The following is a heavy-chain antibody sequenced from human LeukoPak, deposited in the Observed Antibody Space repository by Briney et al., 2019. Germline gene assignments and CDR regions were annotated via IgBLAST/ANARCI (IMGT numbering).Heavy chain of an antibody. CDR3: ARDLEYSSSWVVYFDY. CDR2: IYYSGST. J-gene: IGHJ4*02. CDR1: GGSISSSSYH. Sequence: PSETLSLTCTVSGGSISSSSYHWGWIRQPPGKGLEWIGIIYYSGSTYYNPSLKSRVTMSVDTSKNQFSLKLSSVTAADTAVYYCARDLEYSSSWVVYFDYWGQGTLVTVSS. D-gene: IGHD6-6*01. V-gene: IGHV4-39*02.